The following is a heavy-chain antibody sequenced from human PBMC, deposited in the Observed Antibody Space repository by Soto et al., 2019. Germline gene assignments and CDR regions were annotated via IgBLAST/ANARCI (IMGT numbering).Heavy chain of an antibody. J-gene: IGHJ6*02. CDR1: GGSFSGYY. D-gene: IGHD3-3*01. CDR2: INHSGST. CDR3: AISLQNHYDFWSGYYYYGMDV. V-gene: IGHV4-34*01. Sequence: SETLSLTCAVYGGSFSGYYWSWIRQPPGKGLEWIGEINHSGSTNYNPSLKSRVTISVDTSKNQFSLKLSSVTAADTAVYYCAISLQNHYDFWSGYYYYGMDVWGQGTTVTVSS.